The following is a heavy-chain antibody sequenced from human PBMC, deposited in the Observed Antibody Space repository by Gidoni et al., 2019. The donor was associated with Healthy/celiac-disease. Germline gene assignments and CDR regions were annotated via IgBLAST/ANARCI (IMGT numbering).Heavy chain of an antibody. CDR1: GFTFSSSG. V-gene: IGHV3-30*18. CDR3: AKDLARYCSGGSCYSIDY. CDR2: ISYDGSNK. D-gene: IGHD2-15*01. Sequence: QVQLVESGGGVVQPGRSLRLSCAASGFTFSSSGMHWVRQAPGKGLEWVAVISYDGSNKYYADSVKGRFTISRDNSKNTLYLQMNSLRAEDTAVYYCAKDLARYCSGGSCYSIDYWGQGTLVTVSS. J-gene: IGHJ4*02.